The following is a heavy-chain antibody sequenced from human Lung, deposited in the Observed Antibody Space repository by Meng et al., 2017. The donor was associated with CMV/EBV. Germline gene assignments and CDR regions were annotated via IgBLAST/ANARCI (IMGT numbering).Heavy chain of an antibody. V-gene: IGHV3-15*01. Sequence: GEXXRISCAASGLTFSDAWMTWVRQAPGKGLEWVGRIKGKTDGETTDYAAPVKGRFTISRDDSKDMVYLQMNSLKTEDTAVYYCSTRRKFRGVDHFDYWGQGTLVTVSS. CDR3: STRRKFRGVDHFDY. CDR2: IKGKTDGETT. J-gene: IGHJ4*02. D-gene: IGHD3-10*01. CDR1: GLTFSDAW.